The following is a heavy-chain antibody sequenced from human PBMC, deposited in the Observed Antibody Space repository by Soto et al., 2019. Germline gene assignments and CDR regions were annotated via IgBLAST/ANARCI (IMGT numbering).Heavy chain of an antibody. CDR1: GYTLTELS. V-gene: IGHV1-24*01. CDR3: ATGPPLVYLSFSLGYYYMDV. J-gene: IGHJ6*03. D-gene: IGHD3-16*02. Sequence: ASVKVSCKVSGYTLTELSMHWVRQAPGKGLEWMGGFDPEDGETIYAQKFQGRVTMTEDTSTDTAYMELSSLRSEDTAVYYCATGPPLVYLSFSLGYYYMDVWGKGTTVTVSS. CDR2: FDPEDGET.